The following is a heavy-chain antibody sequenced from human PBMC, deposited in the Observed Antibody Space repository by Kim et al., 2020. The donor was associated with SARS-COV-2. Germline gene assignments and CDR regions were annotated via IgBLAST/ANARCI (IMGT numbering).Heavy chain of an antibody. J-gene: IGHJ4*02. Sequence: YYADAVKGRFTISRDNSKNTLYLQMNSLRAEDTAVYYCAAITMVRGPFDYWGQGTLVTVSS. V-gene: IGHV3-30*01. CDR3: AAITMVRGPFDY. D-gene: IGHD3-10*01.